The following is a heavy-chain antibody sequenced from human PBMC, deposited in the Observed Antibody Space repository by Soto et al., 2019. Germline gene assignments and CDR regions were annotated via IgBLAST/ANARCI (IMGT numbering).Heavy chain of an antibody. D-gene: IGHD6-19*01. CDR1: GFTFSTHS. CDR2: ISSGSSTI. V-gene: IGHV3-48*02. Sequence: PVGSLRLSCAASGFTFSTHSMNWVRQARGKGLEWVSYISSGSSTIYYADSVRGRFTISRDNAKNSLYLQMSSLRDEDTAVYYCARDTNDSSGWLNWFDPWGQGTLVTVSS. CDR3: ARDTNDSSGWLNWFDP. J-gene: IGHJ5*02.